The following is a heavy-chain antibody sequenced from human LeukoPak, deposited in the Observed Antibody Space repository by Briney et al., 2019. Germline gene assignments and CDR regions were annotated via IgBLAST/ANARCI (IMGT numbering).Heavy chain of an antibody. CDR1: GFTFSSYA. CDR3: ARGTLEMATIMVY. CDR2: ILYDGSNK. D-gene: IGHD5-24*01. Sequence: PGGSLRLSCAASGFTFSSYAMHWVRQAPGKGLEWVAVILYDGSNKYYADSVKGRFTISRDNSKNTLYLQMNSLRAEDTAVYYCARGTLEMATIMVYWGQGTLVTVSS. V-gene: IGHV3-30-3*01. J-gene: IGHJ4*02.